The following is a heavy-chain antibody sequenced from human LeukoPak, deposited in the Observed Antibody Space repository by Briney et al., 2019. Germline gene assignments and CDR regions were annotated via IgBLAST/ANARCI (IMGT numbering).Heavy chain of an antibody. J-gene: IGHJ4*02. CDR1: GFTFSSYS. CDR3: AKGPHDYGDY. Sequence: GGSLRLSCAASGFTFSSYSMNWVRQAPGKGLEWVSSISSSSSYIYYADSVKGRFTISRDNSKNTLYLQMNSLRAEDTAVYYCAKGPHDYGDYWGQGTLVTVSS. CDR2: ISSSSSYI. V-gene: IGHV3-21*04.